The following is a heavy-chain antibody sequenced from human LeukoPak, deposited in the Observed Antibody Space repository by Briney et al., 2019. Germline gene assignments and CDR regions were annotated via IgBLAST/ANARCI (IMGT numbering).Heavy chain of an antibody. Sequence: SETLSLTCAVSGDSISRGGYSWSWIRQSPGKGLVLVASISYSGATFYYPSLKSRLTISKDTSKNHFSLELSSVTAADTALYYCARSVFTGAYPDFFDFWGQGALVTVSS. V-gene: IGHV4-30-4*07. CDR3: ARSVFTGAYPDFFDF. CDR2: ISYSGAT. J-gene: IGHJ4*02. CDR1: GDSISRGGYS.